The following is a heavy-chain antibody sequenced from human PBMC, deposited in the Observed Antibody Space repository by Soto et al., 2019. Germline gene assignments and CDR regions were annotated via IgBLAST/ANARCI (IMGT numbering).Heavy chain of an antibody. Sequence: GGSLRLSCAASGFTFSTYSMNWARQAPGKGLEWIAYITSSSSTIFYADSVKGRFTISRDNAKNSVSLQMNSLRAEDTAVYYCAREYTAWPLAYGLDVWGQGTTVTVSS. D-gene: IGHD2-2*02. CDR3: AREYTAWPLAYGLDV. V-gene: IGHV3-48*04. CDR1: GFTFSTYS. CDR2: ITSSSSTI. J-gene: IGHJ6*02.